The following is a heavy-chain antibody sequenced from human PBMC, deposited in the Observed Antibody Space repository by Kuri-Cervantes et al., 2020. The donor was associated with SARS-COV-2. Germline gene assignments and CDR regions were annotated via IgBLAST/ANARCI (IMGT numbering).Heavy chain of an antibody. CDR3: ARDISGLYSDY. V-gene: IGHV3-23*01. CDR2: ITGRGDSE. CDR1: GISFSYYA. D-gene: IGHD3-9*01. J-gene: IGHJ4*02. Sequence: GESLKISCAASGISFSYYAMTWVRQTPGKGLEWVSTITGRGDSEFYADSVKGRFIISRDNLKNTLYLQMNSLRAEDTAIYYCARDISGLYSDYWGQGTLVTVSS.